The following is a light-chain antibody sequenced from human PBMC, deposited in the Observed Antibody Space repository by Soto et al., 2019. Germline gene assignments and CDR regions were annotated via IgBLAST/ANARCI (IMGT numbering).Light chain of an antibody. V-gene: IGKV1-39*01. Sequence: DIVMTQSPDSLGVPLGESCTINCKSSQSLLHPPNNKNYLAWYQQKPGKAPKLLIYAASSLQSGVPSRFSGSGSGTDFTLTISSLQPEDFATYYCQQSYSTPPTFGQGTKVDIK. J-gene: IGKJ1*01. CDR2: AAS. CDR1: QSLLHPPNNKNY. CDR3: QQSYSTPPT.